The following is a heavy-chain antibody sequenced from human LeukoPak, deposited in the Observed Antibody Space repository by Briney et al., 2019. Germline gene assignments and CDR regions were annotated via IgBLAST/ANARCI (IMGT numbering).Heavy chain of an antibody. CDR3: ARQPAILGDAFDI. V-gene: IGHV5-51*01. J-gene: IGHJ3*02. CDR2: IYPGDSDT. Sequence: GGSLKISCKGSGYSFTSYWIGWVRQMPGKGLEWMGIIYPGDSDTRYSPSFQGQVTISADKSISTAYLQWSSLKASDTAMYYCARQPAILGDAFDIWGQGTMVTVSS. D-gene: IGHD3-10*01. CDR1: GYSFTSYW.